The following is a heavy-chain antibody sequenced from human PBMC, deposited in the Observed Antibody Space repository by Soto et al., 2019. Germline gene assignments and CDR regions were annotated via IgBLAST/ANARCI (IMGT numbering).Heavy chain of an antibody. CDR3: ARDLATYYYDSSGYYPFDY. V-gene: IGHV1-18*04. CDR2: ISAYNGNT. D-gene: IGHD3-22*01. J-gene: IGHJ4*02. Sequence: VASVKVSCKASGYTFTSYGISWVRQAPGQGLEWMGWISAYNGNTNYAQKLQGRVTMTTDTSTSTAYMELRSLRSDDTAVYYCARDLATYYYDSSGYYPFDYWGQGTLGTVS. CDR1: GYTFTSYG.